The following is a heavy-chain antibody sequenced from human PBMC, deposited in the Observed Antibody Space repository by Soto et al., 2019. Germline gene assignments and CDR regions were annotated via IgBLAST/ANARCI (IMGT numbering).Heavy chain of an antibody. Sequence: GGSLRLSCAASGFTFSSYAMSWVRQAPGKGLEWVSAISGSGGSTYYADSVKGRFTISRDNSKNTLYLQMNSLRAEDTAVYYCAKDHVLWFGELLLYYFDYWGQGTLVTVS. CDR3: AKDHVLWFGELLLYYFDY. CDR1: GFTFSSYA. D-gene: IGHD3-10*01. V-gene: IGHV3-23*01. J-gene: IGHJ4*02. CDR2: ISGSGGST.